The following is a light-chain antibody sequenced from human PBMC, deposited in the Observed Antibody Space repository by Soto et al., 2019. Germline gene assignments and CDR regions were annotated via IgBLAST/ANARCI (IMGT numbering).Light chain of an antibody. V-gene: IGLV2-14*01. CDR3: SSYTSSSTHWV. J-gene: IGLJ3*02. CDR2: EVS. Sequence: QSVLTQPASVSGSPGQSITISCTGSSSDVGGYNYVSWYQQHPGKAPKFMIYEVSNRPSGVSNRFSGSKSGNTASLTISGLQAEDEADYYCSSYTSSSTHWVFGGRTKLTVL. CDR1: SSDVGGYNY.